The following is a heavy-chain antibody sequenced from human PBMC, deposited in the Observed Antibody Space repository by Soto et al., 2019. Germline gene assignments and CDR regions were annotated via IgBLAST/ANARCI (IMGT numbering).Heavy chain of an antibody. D-gene: IGHD2-2*01. CDR1: GYSISSGYY. CDR2: IYHSGST. J-gene: IGHJ6*02. Sequence: SETLSLTCTVSGYSISSGYYWGWIRQPPGKGLEWIGSIYHSGSTYYNPSLKSRVTISVDTSKNQFSLKLSSVTAADTAVYYCARDVVVPAANYYYYGMDVWGQGTTVTVSS. CDR3: ARDVVVPAANYYYYGMDV. V-gene: IGHV4-38-2*02.